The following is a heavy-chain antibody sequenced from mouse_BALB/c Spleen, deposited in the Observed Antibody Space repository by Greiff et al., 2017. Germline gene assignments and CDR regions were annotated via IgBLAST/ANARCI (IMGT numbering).Heavy chain of an antibody. CDR2: ISDGGSYT. D-gene: IGHD2-14*01. CDR3: ARDRDYRYDVGYAMDY. V-gene: IGHV5-4*02. CDR1: GFTFSDYY. Sequence: EVKVVESGGGLVKPGGSLKLSCAASGFTFSDYYMYWVRQTPEKRLEWVATISDGGSYTYYPDSVKGRFTISRDNAKNNLYLQMSSLKSEDTAMYYCARDRDYRYDVGYAMDYWGQGTSVTVSS. J-gene: IGHJ4*01.